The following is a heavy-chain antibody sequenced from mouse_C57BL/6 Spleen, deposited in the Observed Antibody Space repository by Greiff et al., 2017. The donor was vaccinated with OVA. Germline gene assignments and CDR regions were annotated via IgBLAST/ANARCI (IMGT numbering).Heavy chain of an antibody. V-gene: IGHV1-26*01. Sequence: SGPELVKPGASVKISCKASGYTFTDYYMNWVKQSHGKSLEWIGDINPNNGGTSYNQKFKGKATLTVDKSSSTAYMELRSLTSEDSAVYYCASYDYGWFAYWGQGTLVTVSA. D-gene: IGHD2-4*01. CDR1: GYTFTDYY. J-gene: IGHJ3*01. CDR3: ASYDYGWFAY. CDR2: INPNNGGT.